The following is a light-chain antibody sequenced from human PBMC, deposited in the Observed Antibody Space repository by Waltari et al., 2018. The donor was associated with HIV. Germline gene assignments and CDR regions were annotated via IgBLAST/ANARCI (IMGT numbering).Light chain of an antibody. CDR3: CSYGGDNTFV. CDR2: DDL. V-gene: IGLV2-23*02. J-gene: IGLJ3*02. Sequence: QSSLTQPASVSESLGQSLTISCTGGGSDVGNLKLFTWYQQRPGKPPILMIYDDLKRPSGVSTRFSASKSGNTASLTISGLQVEDEADYYCCSYGGDNTFVFGGGTTVTVL. CDR1: GSDVGNLKL.